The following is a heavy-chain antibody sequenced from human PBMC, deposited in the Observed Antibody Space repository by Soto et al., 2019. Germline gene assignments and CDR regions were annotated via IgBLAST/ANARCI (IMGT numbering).Heavy chain of an antibody. CDR1: GFTFEDYA. Sequence: LRLSCAASGFTFEDYAMHWVRQGPGKGLEWVSSISWNSGSVVYADSVKSRFTISRDNAKNSLYLQMNSLRTEDTALYFCTRGYGSAWGQGTLVTVSS. V-gene: IGHV3-9*01. CDR2: ISWNSGSV. CDR3: TRGYGSA. J-gene: IGHJ4*02. D-gene: IGHD3-10*01.